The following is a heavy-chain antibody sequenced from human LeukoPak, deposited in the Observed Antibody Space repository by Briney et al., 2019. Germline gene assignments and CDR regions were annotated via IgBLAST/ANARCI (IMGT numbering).Heavy chain of an antibody. Sequence: GGSLRLSCAASRFTFSTYSIHWVRQAPGKGLEWVAFIRYGGSNQYYADSVKGRFTISRDNSKNTLYLQMNSLRAEDTAVYYCAKDGDGYYLDYWGQGTLVSVSS. D-gene: IGHD3-22*01. CDR1: RFTFSTYS. CDR2: IRYGGSNQ. V-gene: IGHV3-30*02. CDR3: AKDGDGYYLDY. J-gene: IGHJ4*02.